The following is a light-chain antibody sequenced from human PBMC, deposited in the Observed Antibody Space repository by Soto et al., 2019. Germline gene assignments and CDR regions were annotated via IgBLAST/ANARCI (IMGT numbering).Light chain of an antibody. Sequence: RLTQSPSSLSASVGDTVTISCRASQDISTYLAWYQQTPGKAPTLLIFGASSLHNGVPPRFDGSGSGSEFTLTINRLQPDDFATYFCQHYTLYSAPFGQGTRV. J-gene: IGKJ5*01. V-gene: IGKV1-5*01. CDR1: QDISTY. CDR3: QHYTLYSAP. CDR2: GAS.